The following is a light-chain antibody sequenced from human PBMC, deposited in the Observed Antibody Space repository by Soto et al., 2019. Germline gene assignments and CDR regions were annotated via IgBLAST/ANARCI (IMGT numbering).Light chain of an antibody. Sequence: QSALTQPASVSGSPGQSITISCTGTSSDVGGYNYVSWYQQHPGKAPKLMIYEVTKRPSGVPNRFSGSKSGSTASLTVSGLQAEDEGDYYCSSYASTNKLLFGGGTKLTVL. CDR2: EVT. J-gene: IGLJ3*02. CDR3: SSYASTNKLL. V-gene: IGLV2-8*01. CDR1: SSDVGGYNY.